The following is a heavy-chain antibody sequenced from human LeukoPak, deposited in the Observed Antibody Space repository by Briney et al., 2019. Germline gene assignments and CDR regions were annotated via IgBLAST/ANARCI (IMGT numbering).Heavy chain of an antibody. D-gene: IGHD2-15*01. Sequence: GGSLRLSCAASGFTFSNYAMSWVRQAPGKGLEWVSAISGSGGSTYYADSVKGRFTISRDNSKNTLYLQMNSLRAEDTAVYYCAKAGYCSGGSCYLEYFQHWGQGTLVTVSS. CDR3: AKAGYCSGGSCYLEYFQH. V-gene: IGHV3-23*01. CDR2: ISGSGGST. CDR1: GFTFSNYA. J-gene: IGHJ1*01.